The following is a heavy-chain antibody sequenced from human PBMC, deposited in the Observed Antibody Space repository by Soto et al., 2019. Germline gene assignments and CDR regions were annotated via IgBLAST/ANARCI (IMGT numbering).Heavy chain of an antibody. D-gene: IGHD3-10*01. J-gene: IGHJ4*02. Sequence: ASVKVSCKASGYTFTTYGLSWVRQAPGQGLEWMGWISTYNNDTNYAQKLQGRVTMTTDTSTSTAYMELRGLRSDDTAVYFCARNMVRGVLLLPYWGRGTLVTVSS. V-gene: IGHV1-18*01. CDR3: ARNMVRGVLLLPY. CDR2: ISTYNNDT. CDR1: GYTFTTYG.